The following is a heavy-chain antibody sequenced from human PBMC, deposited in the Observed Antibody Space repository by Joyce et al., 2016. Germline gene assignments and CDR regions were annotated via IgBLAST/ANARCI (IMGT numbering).Heavy chain of an antibody. V-gene: IGHV5-10-1*03. J-gene: IGHJ4*02. Sequence: EVQLVQSGAEVTKPGESLTISCKGYGYNFITHWITWVRQMPGKGLEGMGRIEVTYSYTNYNTSFEGHVTISGARSISTAYLQWSSLKASDTAMYYCARIPPFSDSYYFDQWGQGTLVTVSS. CDR3: ARIPPFSDSYYFDQ. D-gene: IGHD3-16*01. CDR2: IEVTYSYT. CDR1: GYNFITHW.